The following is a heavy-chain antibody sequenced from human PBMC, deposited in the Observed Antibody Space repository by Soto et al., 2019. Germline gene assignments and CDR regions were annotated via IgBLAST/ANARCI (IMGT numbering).Heavy chain of an antibody. CDR1: GYTFTGYA. V-gene: IGHV1-3*01. CDR3: ARAVAVAADFDY. Sequence: ASVKVSCKASGYTFTGYAMHWVRQAPGQRLEWMGWINAGNGNTKYSQKLQGRVTITRDTSASTAYMELSSLRSEDTAVYYCARAVAVAADFDYWGQGALVTVSS. J-gene: IGHJ4*02. D-gene: IGHD6-19*01. CDR2: INAGNGNT.